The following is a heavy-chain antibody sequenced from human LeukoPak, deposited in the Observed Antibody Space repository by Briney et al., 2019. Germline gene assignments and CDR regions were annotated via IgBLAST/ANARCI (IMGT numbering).Heavy chain of an antibody. CDR2: ISWNSGSI. CDR1: GFTFDDYA. D-gene: IGHD2-15*01. Sequence: PGRSLRLSCAASGFTFDDYAMHWVRQALGKGLEWVSGISWNSGSIGYADSVKGRFTISRDNAKNSLYLQMNSLRAEDTALYYCAKDINDCSGGSCYTRYYYYGMDVWGQGTTVTVSS. J-gene: IGHJ6*02. CDR3: AKDINDCSGGSCYTRYYYYGMDV. V-gene: IGHV3-9*01.